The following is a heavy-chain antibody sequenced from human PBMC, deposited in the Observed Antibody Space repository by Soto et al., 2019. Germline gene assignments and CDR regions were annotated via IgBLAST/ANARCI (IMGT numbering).Heavy chain of an antibody. CDR1: GGSVSSGGYY. D-gene: IGHD3-22*01. Sequence: SETLSLTCTVSGGSVSSGGYYWSWIRQPPGKGLEWIGYIYYSGSTNYNPSLKSRVTISVDTSKNQFSLKLSSVTAADTAVYYCARGDETYYYDSSGYYFDYWGQGTLVTVSS. CDR3: ARGDETYYYDSSGYYFDY. V-gene: IGHV4-61*08. CDR2: IYYSGST. J-gene: IGHJ4*02.